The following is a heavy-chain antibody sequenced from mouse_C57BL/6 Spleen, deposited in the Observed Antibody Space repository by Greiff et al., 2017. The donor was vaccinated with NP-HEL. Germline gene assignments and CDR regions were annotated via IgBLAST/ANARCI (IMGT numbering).Heavy chain of an antibody. CDR1: GYTFTSYW. CDR3: ARSYYYGSSYDYAMDY. Sequence: QVQLQQPGAELVKPGASVKLSCKASGYTFTSYWMHWVKQRPGQGLEWIGMIHPNSGSTNYNEKFKSKATLTVDKSSSTAYMQLSSLTSEDSAVYYGARSYYYGSSYDYAMDYWGQGTSVTVSS. CDR2: IHPNSGST. V-gene: IGHV1-64*01. J-gene: IGHJ4*01. D-gene: IGHD1-1*01.